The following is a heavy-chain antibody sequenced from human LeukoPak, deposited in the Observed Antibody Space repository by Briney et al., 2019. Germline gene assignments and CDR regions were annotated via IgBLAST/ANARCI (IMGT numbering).Heavy chain of an antibody. Sequence: GASVKVSCKASGGTFSSYAISWVRQAPGQGLEWMGGIIPIFGTANYAQKFQGRVTITADESTSTAYMELSSLRSEDTAVYYCARGVVVVPAAHKVPKYYFDYWGQGTLVTVSS. CDR2: IIPIFGTA. J-gene: IGHJ4*02. CDR1: GGTFSSYA. V-gene: IGHV1-69*13. D-gene: IGHD2-2*01. CDR3: ARGVVVVPAAHKVPKYYFDY.